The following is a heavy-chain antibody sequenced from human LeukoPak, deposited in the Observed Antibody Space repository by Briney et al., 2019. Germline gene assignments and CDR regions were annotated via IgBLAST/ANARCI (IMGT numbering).Heavy chain of an antibody. CDR2: ISAYNGNT. Sequence: ASVKVSCKASGGTFSSYAISWVRQAPGQGLEWMGWISAYNGNTNYAQKLQGRVTMTTDTSTSTDYMALRSLRSDDTAVYYCARVVIRKYYDILTGYYDIEADAFDIWGQGTMVTVS. CDR3: ARVVIRKYYDILTGYYDIEADAFDI. V-gene: IGHV1-18*01. J-gene: IGHJ3*02. D-gene: IGHD3-9*01. CDR1: GGTFSSYA.